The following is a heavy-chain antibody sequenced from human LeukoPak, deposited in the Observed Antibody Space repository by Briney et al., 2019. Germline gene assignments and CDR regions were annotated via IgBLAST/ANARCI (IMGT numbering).Heavy chain of an antibody. CDR2: INPNSGGT. D-gene: IGHD6-13*01. CDR3: ARGVWGSSSWYGRDNWFDP. CDR1: GYTFTGYY. Sequence: ASVKASCKASGYTFTGYYMHWVRQAPGQGLEWMGWINPNSGGTNYAQKFQGRVTMTRDTSISTAYMELSRLRSDDTAVYYCARGVWGSSSWYGRDNWFDPWGQGTLVTVSS. J-gene: IGHJ5*02. V-gene: IGHV1-2*02.